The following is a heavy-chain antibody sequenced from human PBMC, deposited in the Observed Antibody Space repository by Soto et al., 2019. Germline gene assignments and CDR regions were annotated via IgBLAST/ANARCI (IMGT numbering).Heavy chain of an antibody. V-gene: IGHV4-39*01. J-gene: IGHJ5*02. CDR1: GGSISTNNFY. Sequence: SETLSLTCTVSGGSISTNNFYWGWIRQPPGKGLEWIGSMSYSGSTYHNPSLKSRVTIAVDTSKNQFSLKLSSVTAADTAVYYCARWGDFCPDAVCINWFDPWGQGTLVTVSS. CDR2: MSYSGST. CDR3: ARWGDFCPDAVCINWFDP. D-gene: IGHD2-8*01.